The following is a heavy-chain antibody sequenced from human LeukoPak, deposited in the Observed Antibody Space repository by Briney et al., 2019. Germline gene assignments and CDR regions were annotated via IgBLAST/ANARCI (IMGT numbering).Heavy chain of an antibody. J-gene: IGHJ5*02. CDR2: IKPDNGGT. Sequence: ASVKVSCKASGGTFSSYAISWVRQAPGQGLEWMGWIKPDNGGTNYAQNLQGRVTMTRDTSISTAYMELRRLRSDDTAVYYCARGDRYCNGGSCYSKWFDPWGQGTLVTVSS. CDR3: ARGDRYCNGGSCYSKWFDP. D-gene: IGHD2-15*01. CDR1: GGTFSSYA. V-gene: IGHV1-2*02.